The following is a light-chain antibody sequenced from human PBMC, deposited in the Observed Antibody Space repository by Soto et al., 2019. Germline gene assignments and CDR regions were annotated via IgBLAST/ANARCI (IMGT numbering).Light chain of an antibody. J-gene: IGLJ1*01. Sequence: QSALTQPASVSGSLGQSITISCTGTSSDVGAYNYVSWYQQQPGKAPKLMISEVSNRPSGVSNRFSGSKSGNTASLIISGLQAEDEADYYCCSFTSITTYVFRTGTKVTVL. CDR3: CSFTSITTYV. V-gene: IGLV2-14*01. CDR2: EVS. CDR1: SSDVGAYNY.